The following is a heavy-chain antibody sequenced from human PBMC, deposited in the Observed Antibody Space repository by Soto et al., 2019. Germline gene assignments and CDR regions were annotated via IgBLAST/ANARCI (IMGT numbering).Heavy chain of an antibody. CDR3: ARDQWGYDFWSGPIDY. CDR2: ISYDGSNK. J-gene: IGHJ4*02. V-gene: IGHV3-30-3*01. Sequence: GGSLRLSCAASGFTFSSYAMHWVRQAPGKGLEWVAVISYDGSNKYYADSVKGRFTISRDNSKNTLYLQRNSLRAEDTAVYYCARDQWGYDFWSGPIDYWGQGTLVTVSS. CDR1: GFTFSSYA. D-gene: IGHD3-3*01.